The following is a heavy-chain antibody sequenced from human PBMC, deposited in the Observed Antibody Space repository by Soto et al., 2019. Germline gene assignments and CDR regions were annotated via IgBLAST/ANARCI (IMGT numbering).Heavy chain of an antibody. CDR1: GFSFSSYA. CDR3: AKGSIEYSAAVDN. Sequence: EVQLLESGGGLVQPGGSLRLSCAASGFSFSSYAMVWVRQAPGKGLEWVSVISARGGSSYFVDSVKGRFTISRDNSKNVLSLEMNSLRAEDTAIYFCAKGSIEYSAAVDNWGQGTVVLVSS. D-gene: IGHD5-12*01. V-gene: IGHV3-23*01. CDR2: ISARGGSS. J-gene: IGHJ4*02.